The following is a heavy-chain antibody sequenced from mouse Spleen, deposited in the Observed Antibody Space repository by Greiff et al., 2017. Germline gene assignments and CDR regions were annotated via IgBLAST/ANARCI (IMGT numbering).Heavy chain of an antibody. CDR3: ARYGGKRAMDY. V-gene: IGHV1-81*01. Sequence: QVQLKESGAELARPGASVKLSCKASGYTFTSYGISWVKQRTGQGLEWIGEIYPRSGNTYYNEKFKGKATLTADKSSSTAYMELRSLTSEDSAVYFCARYGGKRAMDYWGQGTSVTVSS. CDR2: IYPRSGNT. D-gene: IGHD1-1*02. CDR1: GYTFTSYG. J-gene: IGHJ4*01.